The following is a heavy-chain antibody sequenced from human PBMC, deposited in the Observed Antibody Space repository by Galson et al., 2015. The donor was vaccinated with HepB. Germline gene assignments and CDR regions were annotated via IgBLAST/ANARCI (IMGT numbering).Heavy chain of an antibody. CDR2: IDPSDSYT. CDR3: ARQSAGYSYGYNWFDP. Sequence: QSGAEVKKPGESLRISCKGSGYSFTSYWISWVRQMPGKGLEWMGRIDPSDSYTNYSPSFQGHVTISADKSISTAYLQWSSLKASDTAMYYCARQSAGYSYGYNWFDPWGQGTLVTVSS. V-gene: IGHV5-10-1*01. CDR1: GYSFTSYW. J-gene: IGHJ5*02. D-gene: IGHD5-18*01.